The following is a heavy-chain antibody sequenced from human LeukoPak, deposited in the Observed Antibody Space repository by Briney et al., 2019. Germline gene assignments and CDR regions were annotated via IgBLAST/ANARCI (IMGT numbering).Heavy chain of an antibody. CDR1: GYSFTNYC. V-gene: IGHV5-51*01. J-gene: IGHJ3*02. D-gene: IGHD2/OR15-2a*01. Sequence: GESLTISCTASGYSFTNYCIAWVRQMPGAGLEWMGTIYPGDSDARYSPAFQGQFTLSVDRSTTTAYLQWPSLKASDTAMYYCARPYSTGIRDAYDMWGQGTMVIVSS. CDR3: ARPYSTGIRDAYDM. CDR2: IYPGDSDA.